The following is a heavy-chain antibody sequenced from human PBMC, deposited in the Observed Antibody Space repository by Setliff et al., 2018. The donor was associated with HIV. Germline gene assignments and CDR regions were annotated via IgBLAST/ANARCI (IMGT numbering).Heavy chain of an antibody. CDR2: IIPVFGTT. Sequence: SVKVSCKASGGTFSSFAINWVRQAPGQGLEWVGGIIPVFGTTSYGHHFQGRVAITADASTSTAYLDLYSLRSEDTAVYYCARDHHSGSDWSRLGAFDIWGQGTVVTGSS. D-gene: IGHD1-26*01. V-gene: IGHV1-69*13. CDR1: GGTFSSFA. CDR3: ARDHHSGSDWSRLGAFDI. J-gene: IGHJ3*02.